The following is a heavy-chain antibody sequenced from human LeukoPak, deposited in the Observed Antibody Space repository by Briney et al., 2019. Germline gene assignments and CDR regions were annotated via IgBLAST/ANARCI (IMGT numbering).Heavy chain of an antibody. J-gene: IGHJ6*02. D-gene: IGHD3-10*01. Sequence: GGSLRLSCAASGFTFSSYAMSWVRQAPGKGLEWGSAISGSGGSTYYADSVKGRFTISRDNSKNTLYLQMNSLRAEDTAVYYCAKGGPMVSYYGMDVWGQGTTVTVSS. CDR3: AKGGPMVSYYGMDV. V-gene: IGHV3-23*01. CDR2: ISGSGGST. CDR1: GFTFSSYA.